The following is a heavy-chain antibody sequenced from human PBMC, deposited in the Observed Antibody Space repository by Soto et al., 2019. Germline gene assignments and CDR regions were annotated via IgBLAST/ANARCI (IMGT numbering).Heavy chain of an antibody. Sequence: GGSLRLSCAASGFTFSNAWMNWVRQAPGKGLEWVGRIKSKTDGGTTDYAAPVKGRFTISRDDSKNTVYLQMNSLKTEDTAVYYCTTVDGSGSYPIGYYYYYGMDVWGQGTTVTVSS. CDR3: TTVDGSGSYPIGYYYYYGMDV. J-gene: IGHJ6*02. V-gene: IGHV3-15*07. CDR2: IKSKTDGGTT. CDR1: GFTFSNAW. D-gene: IGHD3-10*01.